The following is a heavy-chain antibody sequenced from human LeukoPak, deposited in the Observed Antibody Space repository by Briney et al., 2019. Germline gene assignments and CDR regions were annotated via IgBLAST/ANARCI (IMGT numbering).Heavy chain of an antibody. CDR2: IYYSGST. D-gene: IGHD3-10*01. CDR1: GGSISSYY. V-gene: IGHV4-59*01. J-gene: IGHJ4*02. CDR3: AREGRPNYYGSGSYSYFDY. Sequence: PSETLSLTCTVSGGSISSYYWSRIRQPPGKGLEWIGYIYYSGSTNYNPSLKSRVTISVDTSKNQFSLKLSSVTAADTAVYYCAREGRPNYYGSGSYSYFDYWGQGTLVTVSS.